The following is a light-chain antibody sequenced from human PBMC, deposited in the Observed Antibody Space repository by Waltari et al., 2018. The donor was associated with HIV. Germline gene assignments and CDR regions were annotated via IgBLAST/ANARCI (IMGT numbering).Light chain of an antibody. CDR3: SSYASSSTPYV. J-gene: IGLJ1*01. CDR2: EVS. CDR1: SSDVRGYTY. Sequence: QSALTQPASVSGSPGQSSTISCTRTSSDVRGYTYVSWYQQHPGKAPKLMIYEVSYRPSGVSDRFSGSKSGNAASLTISGRQAEDEADYYCSSYASSSTPYVFGTGTKVTVL. V-gene: IGLV2-14*01.